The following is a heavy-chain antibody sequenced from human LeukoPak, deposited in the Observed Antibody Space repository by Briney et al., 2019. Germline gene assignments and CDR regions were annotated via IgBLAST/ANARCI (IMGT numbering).Heavy chain of an antibody. CDR3: ARKGSGNYYVDY. Sequence: GGSLRLSCAASGFTFSSYWMHWVRQAPGKGLVWVSLLNSDGTSTFYADSVGGRFTISRDSAKNTLYLQMNSLRAEDTAVYYCARKGSGNYYVDYWGQGTLVTVSS. J-gene: IGHJ4*02. D-gene: IGHD1-26*01. V-gene: IGHV3-74*01. CDR1: GFTFSSYW. CDR2: LNSDGTST.